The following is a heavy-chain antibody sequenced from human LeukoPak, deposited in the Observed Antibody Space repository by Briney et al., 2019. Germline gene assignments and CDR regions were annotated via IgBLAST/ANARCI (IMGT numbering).Heavy chain of an antibody. CDR2: INHSGST. V-gene: IGHV4-34*01. CDR3: ARGVLAV. CDR1: GGSFSGYY. J-gene: IGHJ6*04. Sequence: SETLSLTCAVYGGSFSGYYWSWIRQPPGKGLEWIGEINHSGSTNYNPSLKSRVTISVDTSKNQFSLKLSSVTAADTAVYYCARGVLAVWGKWTTVTVSS.